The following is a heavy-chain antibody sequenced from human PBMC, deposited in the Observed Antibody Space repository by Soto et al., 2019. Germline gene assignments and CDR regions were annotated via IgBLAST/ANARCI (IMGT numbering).Heavy chain of an antibody. J-gene: IGHJ6*03. CDR2: INEDSSYI. Sequence: EVQLVESGGGLVKPGGSLRLSCAASGFSFISYSMNWVRQAPGEGLEWVSSINEDSSYIYYAHSLRGRFTISTDNAKESLYLQMNSLRAEDTAVYYCVRDFGWYFRSGYMDVWGDGATVTVSS. D-gene: IGHD3-3*01. V-gene: IGHV3-21*02. CDR1: GFSFISYS. CDR3: VRDFGWYFRSGYMDV.